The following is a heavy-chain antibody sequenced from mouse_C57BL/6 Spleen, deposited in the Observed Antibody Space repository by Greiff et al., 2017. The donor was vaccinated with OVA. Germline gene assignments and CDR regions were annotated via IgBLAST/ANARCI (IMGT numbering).Heavy chain of an antibody. V-gene: IGHV1-64*01. Sequence: VQLQQPGAELVKPGASVKLSCKASGYTFTSYWMHWVKQRPGQGLEWIGMIHPNSGSTNYNEKFKSKATLTVDKSSSTAYMQLSSLTSEDSAVYYCARDYSTSCAMDYWGQGTSVTVSS. J-gene: IGHJ4*01. CDR1: GYTFTSYW. D-gene: IGHD2-5*01. CDR3: ARDYSTSCAMDY. CDR2: IHPNSGST.